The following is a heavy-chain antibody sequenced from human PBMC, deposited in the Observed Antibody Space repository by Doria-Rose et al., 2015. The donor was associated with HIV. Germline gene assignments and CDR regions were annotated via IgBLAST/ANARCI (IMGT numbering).Heavy chain of an antibody. J-gene: IGHJ4*02. CDR1: GVSLSSPGMG. CDR3: ARIKSSRWYHKYYFDF. Sequence: ESGPVLVKPTETLTLTCTVSGVSLSSPGMGVSWIRQPPGRALAWPAHMLSDDVRSYKTSLKSRLTISRGTSKSQVVLTMTDMDPVDTASYYCARIKSSRWYHKYYFDFWGQGTLVIVSA. V-gene: IGHV2-26*01. D-gene: IGHD6-13*01. CDR2: MLSDDVR.